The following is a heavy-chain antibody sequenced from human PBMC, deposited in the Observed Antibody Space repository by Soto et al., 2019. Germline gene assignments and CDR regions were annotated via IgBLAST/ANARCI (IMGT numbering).Heavy chain of an antibody. V-gene: IGHV3-30-3*01. CDR3: ARDRVVAADSFDY. Sequence: QVQLVESGGGVVQPGRSLRLSCAASGFTFSSYAMHWVRQAPGKGLEWVAVISYDGSNKYYADSVKGRFTISRDNSTNTLYLQMNSLRADDTAVYYCARDRVVAADSFDYWGQGPLVTVSS. CDR2: ISYDGSNK. CDR1: GFTFSSYA. J-gene: IGHJ4*02. D-gene: IGHD6-25*01.